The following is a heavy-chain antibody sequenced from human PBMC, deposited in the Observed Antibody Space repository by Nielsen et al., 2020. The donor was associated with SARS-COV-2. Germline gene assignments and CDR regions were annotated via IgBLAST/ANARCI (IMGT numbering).Heavy chain of an antibody. CDR3: AREGQDDSGTERRGMDV. J-gene: IGHJ6*02. Sequence: GESLKISCKASGYTFSNFWIGWVRQMPGKGLEWMGIIYPRDSDTRYSPSFQGQVTISADKSISTAYLQWSSLKASDTANYYCAREGQDDSGTERRGMDVWGQGTTVTVSS. CDR1: GYTFSNFW. V-gene: IGHV5-51*01. D-gene: IGHD3-10*01. CDR2: IYPRDSDT.